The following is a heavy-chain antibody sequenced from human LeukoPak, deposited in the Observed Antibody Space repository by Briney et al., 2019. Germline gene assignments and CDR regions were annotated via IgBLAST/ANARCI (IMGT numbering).Heavy chain of an antibody. CDR1: GFTFSSYG. CDR2: IRYDGSNK. J-gene: IGHJ4*02. D-gene: IGHD1-7*01. V-gene: IGHV3-30*02. CDR3: AKDRPHLGQLQNTGGY. Sequence: GGSLRLSCAASGFTFSSYGMHWVRQAPGKGLEWVAFIRYDGSNKYYADSVKGRFTISRDNSKNTLYLQMNSLRAEDTAVYYCAKDRPHLGQLQNTGGYWGQGTLVTVSS.